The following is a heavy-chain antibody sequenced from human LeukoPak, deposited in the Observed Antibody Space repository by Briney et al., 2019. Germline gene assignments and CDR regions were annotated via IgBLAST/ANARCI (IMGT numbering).Heavy chain of an antibody. CDR2: IYSGGST. Sequence: GGSLRLSCAASGFTLSSNYMSWVRQAPGKGLEWGSLIYSGGSTYYADSVKGRFTISRDNSKNTLYLQMNSLRAEDTALYYCARGKYPDNDDYMDVWGKGTTVIVSS. V-gene: IGHV3-53*01. J-gene: IGHJ6*03. CDR1: GFTLSSNY. CDR3: ARGKYPDNDDYMDV. D-gene: IGHD1-1*01.